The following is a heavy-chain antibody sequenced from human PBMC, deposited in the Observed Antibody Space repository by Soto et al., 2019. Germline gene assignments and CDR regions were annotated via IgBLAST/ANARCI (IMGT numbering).Heavy chain of an antibody. CDR2: VYYSGTT. CDR3: ARTTAVPNTLRSRYFFDY. J-gene: IGHJ4*02. Sequence: SETLSLTCTVSGDSVSSGGNYWSWIRQPPGKRLEWIGYVYYSGTTNYSPSLKSRVTISVDLSKNQFSLRLSSVTTADTALYYCARTTAVPNTLRSRYFFDYWGQGTLVTVSS. CDR1: GDSVSSGGNY. V-gene: IGHV4-61*08. D-gene: IGHD4-17*01.